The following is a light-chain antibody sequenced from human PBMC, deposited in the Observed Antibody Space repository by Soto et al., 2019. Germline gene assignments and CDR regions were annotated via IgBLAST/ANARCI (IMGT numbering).Light chain of an antibody. CDR1: QGISSY. CDR3: QQYYSYPPT. CDR2: AAS. J-gene: IGKJ1*01. V-gene: IGKV1-8*01. Sequence: AIRMTQSPSSFSASTGDRVTITCRASQGISSYLAWYQQKPGKAPKLLIYAASTLQSVVPSRFSGSGSGTDFTLTISRRHSEDFATYYCQQYYSYPPTVDQGNKVEIK.